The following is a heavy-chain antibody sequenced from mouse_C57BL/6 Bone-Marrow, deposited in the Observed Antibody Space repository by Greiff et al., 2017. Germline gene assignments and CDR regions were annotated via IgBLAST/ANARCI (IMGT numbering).Heavy chain of an antibody. CDR1: GFTFSDYG. J-gene: IGHJ3*01. Sequence: EVQRVESGGGLVKPGGSLKLSCAASGFTFSDYGMHWVRQAPEKGLEWVAYISSGSSTIYYADTVKGRFTLSRDNAKNTLFLQLTSLRSEDTAMYYCARDANLEGFAYWGQGTLVTVSA. D-gene: IGHD2-1*01. V-gene: IGHV5-17*01. CDR2: ISSGSSTI. CDR3: ARDANLEGFAY.